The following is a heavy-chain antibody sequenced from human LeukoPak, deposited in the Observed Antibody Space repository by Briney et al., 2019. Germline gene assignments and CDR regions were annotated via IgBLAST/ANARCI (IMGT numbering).Heavy chain of an antibody. CDR1: GFNLSSYA. CDR2: IRGSGGST. V-gene: IGHV3-23*01. J-gene: IGHJ5*02. D-gene: IGHD2-21*02. Sequence: GGSLRLSCAASGFNLSSYAMRWVGQAPGKGLEWVSHIRGSGGSTYYADSVKGRFTVSRDNSKNTLYLQRNSLRAGDTAVYYCAKSLRGDCSSWGQGTLVTVSS. CDR3: AKSLRGDCSS.